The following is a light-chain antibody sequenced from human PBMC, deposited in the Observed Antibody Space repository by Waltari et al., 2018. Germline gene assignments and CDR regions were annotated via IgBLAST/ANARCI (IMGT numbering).Light chain of an antibody. CDR1: QSVSSK. V-gene: IGKV3-15*01. J-gene: IGKJ1*01. CDR3: QQYNKWPRT. CDR2: GAC. Sequence: EIVMTQSPATLSVSPGERATLSSRASQSVSSKLAWYKQKPGQPPSLLIYGACTRATGIAARVSGSGSGTEFTLTLSSLQSEDFAIYYCQQYNKWPRTFGQGTKVAIK.